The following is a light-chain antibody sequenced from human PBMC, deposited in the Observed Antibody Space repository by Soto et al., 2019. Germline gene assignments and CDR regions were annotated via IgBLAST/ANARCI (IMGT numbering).Light chain of an antibody. CDR2: GAS. CDR3: LQHNAYPFT. CDR1: QGISNY. J-gene: IGKJ2*01. V-gene: IGKV1-17*03. Sequence: DIQMTQSPSAMSASVGDRVTITCRASQGISNYLAWFQQKPGQGPKRLIYGASNLQSGVPPRFSGSGSETEFTLTISNLQPEDIATYYCLQHNAYPFTFGPGTKLEIK.